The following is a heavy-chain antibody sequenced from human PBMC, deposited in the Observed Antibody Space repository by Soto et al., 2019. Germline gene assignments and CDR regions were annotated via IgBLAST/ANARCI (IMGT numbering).Heavy chain of an antibody. CDR3: ARGAGTTVTYDTTFDY. D-gene: IGHD4-17*01. CDR1: GGSVSSGSYY. Sequence: SETLSLTCTVSGGSVSSGSYYWSWIRQPTGKGLGWIGYIYYSGSTNYNPSLNRRGTISVDTSKTQYSLKQSPVTAADTAVYYCARGAGTTVTYDTTFDYWGQGTLVTVSS. V-gene: IGHV4-61*01. J-gene: IGHJ4*02. CDR2: IYYSGST.